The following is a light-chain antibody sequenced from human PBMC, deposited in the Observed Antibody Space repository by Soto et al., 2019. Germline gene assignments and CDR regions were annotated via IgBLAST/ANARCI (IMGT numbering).Light chain of an antibody. J-gene: IGLJ1*01. Sequence: QSVLTQPPSVPAAPGQQVTISCSRSSSNIGNDYVSWYQQLPGTAPKLLIYDNNKRAAGIPDRFSGSESGTSATLGITGLQTGDEAEYYCGRWDSRLSTYVFGPGTKVTVL. CDR3: GRWDSRLSTYV. CDR1: SSNIGNDY. CDR2: DNN. V-gene: IGLV1-51*01.